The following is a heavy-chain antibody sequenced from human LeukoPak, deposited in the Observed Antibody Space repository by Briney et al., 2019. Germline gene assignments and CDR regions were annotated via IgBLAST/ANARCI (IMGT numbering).Heavy chain of an antibody. CDR1: GLTFSSCA. CDR3: AKRASDWYYFDY. CDR2: IGASGAST. V-gene: IGHV3-23*01. D-gene: IGHD3-9*01. Sequence: GGSLRLSCAASGLTFSSCAMSWVRQAPGKGPEWVSVIGASGASTYYADSVRGRFTISRDNSKNTLYLQMSSLRAEDTAVYYCAKRASDWYYFDYWGQGNLVTVSS. J-gene: IGHJ4*02.